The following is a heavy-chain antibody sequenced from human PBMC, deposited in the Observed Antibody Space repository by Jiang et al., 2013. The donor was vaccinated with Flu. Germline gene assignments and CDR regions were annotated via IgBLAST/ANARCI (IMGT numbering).Heavy chain of an antibody. CDR3: ARGSPFAGHFHH. Sequence: LLKPSETLSLTCTVSGGSINSYYWSWIRQPPGKGLEWIGNIYYSGSTNYNPSLKSRVTISVDTPKNQFSLNLASVTAADTAVYFCARGSPFAGHFHHWGQGTLVTVSS. J-gene: IGHJ1*01. CDR2: IYYSGST. CDR1: GGSINSYY. V-gene: IGHV4-59*01.